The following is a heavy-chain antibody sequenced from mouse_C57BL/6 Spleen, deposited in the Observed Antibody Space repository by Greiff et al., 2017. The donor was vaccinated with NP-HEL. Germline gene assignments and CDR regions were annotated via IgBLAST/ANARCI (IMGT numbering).Heavy chain of an antibody. J-gene: IGHJ4*01. V-gene: IGHV1-64*01. CDR3: AMGSSGYNYAMAY. Sequence: QVQLQQPGAELVKPGASVKLSCKASGYTFTSYWMHWVKQRPGQGLEWIGMIHPNSGSTNYNEKFKSKATLTVDKSSSTAYMQLSSLTSEESAVYYCAMGSSGYNYAMAYWGQGTSVTVSS. D-gene: IGHD3-2*02. CDR1: GYTFTSYW. CDR2: IHPNSGST.